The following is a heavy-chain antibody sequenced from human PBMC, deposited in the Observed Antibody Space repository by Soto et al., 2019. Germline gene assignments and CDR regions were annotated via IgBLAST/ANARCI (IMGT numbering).Heavy chain of an antibody. Sequence: ASVKVSCKASGYTFTSYGISWVRHAPGQGLEWMGWISAYNGNTNYAQKLQGRVTMTTDTSTSTAYMELRSLRSDDTAVYYCAGYSSSSAQYYYYGMDVWGQGTTVTV. D-gene: IGHD6-6*01. CDR2: ISAYNGNT. CDR1: GYTFTSYG. V-gene: IGHV1-18*01. CDR3: AGYSSSSAQYYYYGMDV. J-gene: IGHJ6*02.